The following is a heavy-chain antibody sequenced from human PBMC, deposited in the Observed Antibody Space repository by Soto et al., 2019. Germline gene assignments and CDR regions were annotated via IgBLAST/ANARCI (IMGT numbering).Heavy chain of an antibody. J-gene: IGHJ4*02. D-gene: IGHD3-10*01. V-gene: IGHV4-31*02. CDR3: ARGYYGSGGPDV. CDR1: GGSFSSGGFY. CDR2: VFNTVTT. Sequence: PSETLSLTWSISGGSFSSGGFYWGWIRQVPGRGLEWIGRVFNTVTTRYSLPLRTRLTMSIDTSANQFSMTLSSVTAADTAIYYCARGYYGSGGPDVWGEGTLVTV.